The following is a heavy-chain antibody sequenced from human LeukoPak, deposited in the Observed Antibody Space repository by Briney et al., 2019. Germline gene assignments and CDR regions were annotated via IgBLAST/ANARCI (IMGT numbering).Heavy chain of an antibody. D-gene: IGHD3-10*01. CDR1: GYTFTGYY. CDR2: INPNSGGT. V-gene: IGHV1-2*02. CDR3: ARDFHGSGSYYNYVWFDP. J-gene: IGHJ5*02. Sequence: GASVKVSCKASGYTFTGYYMHWVRQAPGQGLEWKGWINPNSGGTNYAQKFQGRVTMTRDTSISTAYMELSRLRSDDTAVYYCARDFHGSGSYYNYVWFDPWGQGTLVTVSS.